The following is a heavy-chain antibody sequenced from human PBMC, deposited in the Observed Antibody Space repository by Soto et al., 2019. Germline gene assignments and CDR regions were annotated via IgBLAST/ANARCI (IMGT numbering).Heavy chain of an antibody. CDR3: ARDEAYYDFWRGPPGYGMDV. J-gene: IGHJ6*02. CDR2: ISAYNGNT. V-gene: IGHV1-18*04. Sequence: ASVKVSCKASGYTFTSYGISWVRQAPGQGLEWMGWISAYNGNTNYAQKLQGRVTMTTDTSTSTAYMELRSLRSDDTAVYYCARDEAYYDFWRGPPGYGMDVWGQGTTVTVSS. CDR1: GYTFTSYG. D-gene: IGHD3-3*01.